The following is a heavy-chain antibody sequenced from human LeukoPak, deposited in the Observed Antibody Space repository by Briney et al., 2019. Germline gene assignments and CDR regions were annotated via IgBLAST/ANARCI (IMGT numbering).Heavy chain of an antibody. CDR1: GFTFSTYS. J-gene: IGHJ4*02. V-gene: IGHV3-23*01. D-gene: IGHD6-13*01. Sequence: GGSLRLSCAASGFTFSTYSMSWVRQAPGEGLEWVSAISPSGDSTTYADFAKGRFTISRDNSKNTLYLHMNGLTVEDTAVHYCARRLPAVGETDHFDCWGQGTLVTVSS. CDR3: ARRLPAVGETDHFDC. CDR2: ISPSGDST.